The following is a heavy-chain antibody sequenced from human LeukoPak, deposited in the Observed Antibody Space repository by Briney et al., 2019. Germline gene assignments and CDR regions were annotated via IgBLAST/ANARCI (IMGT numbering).Heavy chain of an antibody. J-gene: IGHJ4*02. D-gene: IGHD6-13*01. Sequence: SETLSLTCTVSGGSISSYFWSWIRQPPGKGLEWIGYIHYSGSTNYNPSLKSRVTISVDTSKNQFSLKLSSVTAADTAVYYCVRAYSSSHYFDSWGQGTLVTVSS. CDR3: VRAYSSSHYFDS. CDR1: GGSISSYF. CDR2: IHYSGST. V-gene: IGHV4-59*01.